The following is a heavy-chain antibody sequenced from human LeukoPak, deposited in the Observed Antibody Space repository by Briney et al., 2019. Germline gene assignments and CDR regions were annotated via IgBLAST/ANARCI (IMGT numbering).Heavy chain of an antibody. CDR3: VRSCSTSGSCYGWFDP. CDR1: GFTFSSHW. D-gene: IGHD2-2*01. V-gene: IGHV3-74*01. CDR2: IKSDGSSA. J-gene: IGHJ5*02. Sequence: GGSLRLSCAASGFTFSSHWMHWVRQAPGKGLEWVSRIKSDGSSANYVDSVKGRFTISRDKAKNTLYLQMNSLRAEDTAVYYCVRSCSTSGSCYGWFDPWGQGTLVTVSS.